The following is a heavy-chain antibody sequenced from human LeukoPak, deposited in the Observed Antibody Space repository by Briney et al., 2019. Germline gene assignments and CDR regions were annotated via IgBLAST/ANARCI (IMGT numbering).Heavy chain of an antibody. CDR1: GGSITSSSYY. J-gene: IGHJ5*02. CDR3: ASVRGYSGGWYASGFDP. CDR2: IYYSGST. D-gene: IGHD6-19*01. Sequence: MASETLSLTCTVSGGSITSSSYYWGWIRQPPGKGPEWIGSIYYSGSTNYNPSLKSRVTISLDTSKNQFSLKLTSVTAADTAVYYCASVRGYSGGWYASGFDPWGQGTLVTVSS. V-gene: IGHV4-39*07.